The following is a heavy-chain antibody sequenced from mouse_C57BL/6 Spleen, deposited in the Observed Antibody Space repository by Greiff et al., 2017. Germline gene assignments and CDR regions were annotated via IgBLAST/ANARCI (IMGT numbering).Heavy chain of an antibody. CDR3: AIGVTTVVARGYAMDY. Sequence: QVQLKQPGAELVKPGASVKVSCKASGYTFTSYWMHWVKQRPGQGLEWIGRIHPSDSDTNYNQKFKGKATLTVDKSSSTAYMQLSSLTSEDSAVYYCAIGVTTVVARGYAMDYWGQGTSVTVSS. CDR1: GYTFTSYW. CDR2: IHPSDSDT. V-gene: IGHV1-74*01. D-gene: IGHD1-1*01. J-gene: IGHJ4*01.